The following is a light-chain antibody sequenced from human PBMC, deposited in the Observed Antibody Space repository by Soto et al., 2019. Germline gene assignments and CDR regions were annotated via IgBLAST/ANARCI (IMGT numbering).Light chain of an antibody. J-gene: IGLJ3*02. V-gene: IGLV2-23*01. CDR1: SSDLGTYKF. CDR2: EGT. Sequence: QSALTQPASVSGSPGQSITISCTGTSSDLGTYKFVSWYQQHPGKVPTLMIHEGTKRPSGVSNRFSGSKSGNTATLTISGLQPEDEANYYCCSYAGTSFWVFGGGTKVTVL. CDR3: CSYAGTSFWV.